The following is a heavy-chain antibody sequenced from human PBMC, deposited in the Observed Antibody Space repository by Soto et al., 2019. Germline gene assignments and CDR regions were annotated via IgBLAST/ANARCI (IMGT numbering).Heavy chain of an antibody. J-gene: IGHJ4*02. CDR2: IKQDGSEK. D-gene: IGHD5-12*01. CDR3: ARAEDSGYDFYFDY. Sequence: GGSLRLSCAASGCTFDDYALSWVRQAPGKGLEWVANIKQDGSEKYYVDSVKGRFTISRDNAKNSLYLQMNSLRAEDTAVYYCARAEDSGYDFYFDYWGQGTLVTVSS. CDR1: GCTFDDYA. V-gene: IGHV3-7*04.